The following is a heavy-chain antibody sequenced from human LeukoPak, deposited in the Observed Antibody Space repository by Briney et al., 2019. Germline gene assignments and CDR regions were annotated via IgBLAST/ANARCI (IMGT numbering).Heavy chain of an antibody. J-gene: IGHJ3*02. D-gene: IGHD2/OR15-2a*01. CDR1: GFTFISYS. V-gene: IGHV3-23*01. CDR2: ISGSGSTT. CDR3: ARNILFAFDI. Sequence: PGGSLRLSCAASGFTFISYSMSWVRQAPGKGLGWVSSISGSGSTTYYADSMKGRFTISRDNSKNTLYLQVNSLRAEDTAMYYCARNILFAFDIWGQGTMVTVSS.